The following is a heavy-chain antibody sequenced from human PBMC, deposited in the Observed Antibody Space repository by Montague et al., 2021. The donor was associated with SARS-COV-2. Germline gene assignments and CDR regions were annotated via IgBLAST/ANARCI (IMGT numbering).Heavy chain of an antibody. Sequence: TLSLTCTVSGDSISSGGYYWSWIRQHPGKGLEWLGYISSSGRSFYNPSLRSRLTISLDTSKNKFSLQLSSVTAAATALYYCARVLGSGTYQFDYWGQGTLVTVSS. CDR1: GDSISSGGYY. J-gene: IGHJ4*02. V-gene: IGHV4-31*03. D-gene: IGHD1-26*01. CDR2: ISSSGRS. CDR3: ARVLGSGTYQFDY.